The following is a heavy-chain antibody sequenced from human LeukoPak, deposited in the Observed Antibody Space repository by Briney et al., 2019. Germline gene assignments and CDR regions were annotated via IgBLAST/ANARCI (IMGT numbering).Heavy chain of an antibody. CDR1: GYTFTSYY. J-gene: IGHJ4*01. CDR3: AREGIAAAGKDY. CDR2: INPSGGST. Sequence: ASVKVSCKASGYTFTSYYMHWVRQAPGQGLEWMGIINPSGGSTSYAQKFQGRVTMTRDTSTSTVYMELGSLRSEDTAVYYCAREGIAAAGKDYWGQGTLVTVSS. D-gene: IGHD6-13*01. V-gene: IGHV1-46*03.